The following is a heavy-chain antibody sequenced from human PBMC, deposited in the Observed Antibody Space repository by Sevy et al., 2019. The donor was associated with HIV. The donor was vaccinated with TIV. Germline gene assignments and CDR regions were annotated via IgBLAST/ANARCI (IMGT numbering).Heavy chain of an antibody. J-gene: IGHJ4*02. CDR3: TTGHQELGM. D-gene: IGHD6-13*01. V-gene: IGHV3-7*01. CDR1: GFPFSSHW. Sequence: GGSLRLSCAASGFPFSSHWMTWVRQAPGKGLDWVASRKPDGSEMYYVDSVKGRFTISRDNAKNSVYLQMNSLRVEDTAMYYCTTGHQELGMRGQGTLVTVSS. CDR2: RKPDGSEM.